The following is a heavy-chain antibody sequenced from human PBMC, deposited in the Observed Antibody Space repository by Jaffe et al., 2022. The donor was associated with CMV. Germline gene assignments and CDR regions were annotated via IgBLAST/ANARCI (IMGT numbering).Heavy chain of an antibody. Sequence: EVQLVESGGGLVKPGGSLRLSCAASGFTFSSYSMNWVRQAPGKGLEWVSSISSSSSYIYYADSVKGRFTISRDNAKNSLYLQMNSLRAEDTAVYYCARGTGRVGSSWYRGDWFDPWGQGTLVTVSS. CDR2: ISSSSSYI. V-gene: IGHV3-21*01. D-gene: IGHD6-13*01. J-gene: IGHJ5*02. CDR3: ARGTGRVGSSWYRGDWFDP. CDR1: GFTFSSYS.